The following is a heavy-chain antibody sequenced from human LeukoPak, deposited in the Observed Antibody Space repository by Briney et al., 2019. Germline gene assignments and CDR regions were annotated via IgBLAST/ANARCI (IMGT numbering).Heavy chain of an antibody. CDR2: ISSGSTI. CDR3: ARESIAVAGAPFDY. CDR1: GFTFSSYE. D-gene: IGHD6-19*01. J-gene: IGHJ4*02. V-gene: IGHV3-48*03. Sequence: GGSLRLSCAASGFTFSSYEMNWVRQAPGQGLEWVSYISSGSTIYDADSVKGRFTISRDNAKNSLYLQMNSLRAEDTAVYYCARESIAVAGAPFDYWGQGTLVTVSS.